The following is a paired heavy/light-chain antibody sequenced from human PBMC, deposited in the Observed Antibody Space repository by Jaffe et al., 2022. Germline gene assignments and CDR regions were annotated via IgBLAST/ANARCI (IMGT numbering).Light chain of an antibody. V-gene: IGKV1-5*03. CDR1: QSISSW. Sequence: DIQMTQSPSTLSASVGDRVTITCRASQSISSWLAWYQQKPGKAPKLLIYKASSLESGVPSRFSGSGSGTEFTLTISSLQPDDFATYYCQQYNTYRTFGQGTKVEIK. CDR3: QQYNTYRT. J-gene: IGKJ1*01. CDR2: KAS.
Heavy chain of an antibody. V-gene: IGHV4-59*01. CDR3: AREWGTYHYGSGSYLTEGAFDI. J-gene: IGHJ3*02. D-gene: IGHD3-10*01. Sequence: QVQLQESGPGLVKPSETLSLTCTVSGGSISSYYWSWIRQPPGKGLEWIGYIYYSGSTNYNPSLESRVTISVDTSKNQFSLKLSSVTAADTAVYYCAREWGTYHYGSGSYLTEGAFDIWGQGTMVTVSS. CDR1: GGSISSYY. CDR2: IYYSGST.